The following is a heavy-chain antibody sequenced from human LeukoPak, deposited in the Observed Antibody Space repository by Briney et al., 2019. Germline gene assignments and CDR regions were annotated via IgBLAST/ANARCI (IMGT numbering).Heavy chain of an antibody. V-gene: IGHV3-7*01. J-gene: IGHJ5*02. D-gene: IGHD2-15*01. CDR1: GFTFSSYW. CDR3: ATLPRTHAADWFDP. CDR2: IKQDGSEK. Sequence: GGSLRLSCAASGFTFSSYWMSWVRQAPGKGLEWVANIKQDGSEKYYADSVKGRFTISRDNAKNSLYLQMNSLRAEDTAVYYCATLPRTHAADWFDPWGQGTLVTVSS.